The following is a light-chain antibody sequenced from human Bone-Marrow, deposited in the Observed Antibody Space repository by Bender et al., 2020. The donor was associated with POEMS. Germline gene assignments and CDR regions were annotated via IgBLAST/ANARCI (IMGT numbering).Light chain of an antibody. V-gene: IGLV3-21*03. CDR2: DDS. CDR3: QVWDSSSDHWM. CDR1: NIGSKS. J-gene: IGLJ3*02. Sequence: SYVLAQPPSVSVAPGNTANITCGGDNIGSKSVHWYQRKPGQAPVLVDYDDSDRPSGNPERISGSTSGNTATLTISRVEAGDEADFYCQVWDSSSDHWMFGGVTRLTGL.